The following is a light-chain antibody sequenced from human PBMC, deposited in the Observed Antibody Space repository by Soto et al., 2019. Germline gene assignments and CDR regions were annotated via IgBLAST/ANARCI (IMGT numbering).Light chain of an antibody. CDR2: ATS. CDR1: QTPRTF. Sequence: DIQRTQSPSSLSASVGDRVTITCRASQTPRTFLNWYQQKPGKAPKLLIYATSTLQSGVPSRFSGRDSGADFTLTINNLQPEDFATYYCQQPPYTFGPGTKVDIK. V-gene: IGKV1-39*01. CDR3: QQPPYT. J-gene: IGKJ3*01.